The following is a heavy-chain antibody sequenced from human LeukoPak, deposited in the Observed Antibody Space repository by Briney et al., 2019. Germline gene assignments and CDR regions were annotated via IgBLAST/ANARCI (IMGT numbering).Heavy chain of an antibody. V-gene: IGHV1-8*01. J-gene: IGHJ6*03. CDR1: GYTFTNYD. CDR2: MDPNSGNT. CDR3: ARGLRYLPPYYYYYYMDV. Sequence: GASVKVSCKASGYTFTNYDINWVRQAAGQGLEWMGWMDPNSGNTGYAQKFQGRVTITRNTSISTAYMELSSLRSEDTAVYYCARGLRYLPPYYYYYYMDVWGKGTTVTVSS. D-gene: IGHD4-17*01.